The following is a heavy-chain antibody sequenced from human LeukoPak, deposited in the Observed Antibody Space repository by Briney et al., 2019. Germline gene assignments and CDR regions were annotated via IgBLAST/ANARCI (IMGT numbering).Heavy chain of an antibody. D-gene: IGHD3-22*01. CDR3: ARVYYYDSSGPPDY. J-gene: IGHJ4*02. CDR2: ISAYNGNT. Sequence: GASVKVSCKASGYTFTSYGISWVRQAPGQGLEWMGWISAYNGNTNYAQKLQGRVTMTRDMSTSTVYMELSSLRSEDTAVYYCARVYYYDSSGPPDYWGQGTLVTVSS. CDR1: GYTFTSYG. V-gene: IGHV1-18*01.